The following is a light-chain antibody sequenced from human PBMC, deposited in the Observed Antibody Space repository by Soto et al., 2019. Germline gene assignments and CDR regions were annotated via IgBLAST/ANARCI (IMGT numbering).Light chain of an antibody. CDR2: DAS. CDR1: QSVSSY. CDR3: QQRSNWPWT. J-gene: IGKJ1*01. V-gene: IGKV3-11*01. Sequence: EIVLTQSPATLSLSPGERATLSCRASQSVSSYLAWYQQKPGQAPGLLIYDASNRATGIPARFSGSGSGTDSTLTISSLAPQDLAVYYCQQRSNWPWTFGQGTQVPI.